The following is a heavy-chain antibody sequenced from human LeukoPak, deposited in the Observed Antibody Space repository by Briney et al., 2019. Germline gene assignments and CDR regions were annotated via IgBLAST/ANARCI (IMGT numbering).Heavy chain of an antibody. V-gene: IGHV1-24*01. D-gene: IGHD3-22*01. CDR3: ATDASSGYYYGADHDAFDI. J-gene: IGHJ3*02. CDR1: GYTLTELS. CDR2: FDPEDGET. Sequence: GASVKVSCKVSGYTLTELSMHWVRQAPGKGLEWMGGFDPEDGETIYAQKFQGRVTMTEDTSTDTAYMELSSLRSEDTDVYYCATDASSGYYYGADHDAFDIWGQGTMVTVSS.